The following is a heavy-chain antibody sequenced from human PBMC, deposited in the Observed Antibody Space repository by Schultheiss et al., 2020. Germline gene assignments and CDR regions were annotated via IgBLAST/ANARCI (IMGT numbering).Heavy chain of an antibody. V-gene: IGHV4-34*01. J-gene: IGHJ1*01. CDR3: ARGRARMVARPFQH. CDR1: GGSFSGYY. D-gene: IGHD2-15*01. CDR2: IYHSGSS. Sequence: SETLSLTCAVYGGSFSGYYWGWIRQPPGKGLEWVGSIYHSGSSYYNPSLKSRVTISVDTSKNQFSLKLSSVTAADTAVYYCARGRARMVARPFQHWGKGTLVTVSS.